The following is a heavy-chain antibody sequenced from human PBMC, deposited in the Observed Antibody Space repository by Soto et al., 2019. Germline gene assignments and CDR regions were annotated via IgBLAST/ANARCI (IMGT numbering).Heavy chain of an antibody. CDR2: MDPNSGNT. CDR3: AREVARGMDV. D-gene: IGHD2-21*01. V-gene: IGHV1-8*02. J-gene: IGHJ6*02. Sequence: ASVKVSCKASGYTFTNYYMHWVRQATGQGLEWTGWMDPNSGNTAYAQKFQGRVTMTRNTSISTAYMELSSLRSEDTAVYYCAREVARGMDVWGQGTTVTVSS. CDR1: GYTFTNYY.